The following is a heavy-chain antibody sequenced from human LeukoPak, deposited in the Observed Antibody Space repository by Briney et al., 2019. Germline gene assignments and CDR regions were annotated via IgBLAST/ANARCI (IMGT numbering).Heavy chain of an antibody. CDR3: ARVSSALGYFDY. D-gene: IGHD3-22*01. V-gene: IGHV4-59*01. CDR1: GGSISSYY. CDR2: IYYSGST. Sequence: SETLSLTCTVSGGSISSYYWSWIRQPPGKGLEWIGYIYYSGSTNYNPSLKSRVTISVDTSKNQFSLKLSSVTAADTAVYYCARVSSALGYFDYWGQGTLVTVSS. J-gene: IGHJ4*02.